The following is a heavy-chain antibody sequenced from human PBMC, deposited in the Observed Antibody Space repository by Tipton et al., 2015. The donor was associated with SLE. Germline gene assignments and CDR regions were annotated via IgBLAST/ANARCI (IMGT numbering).Heavy chain of an antibody. CDR1: GGSISSGNYY. CDR2: INYSGST. J-gene: IGHJ6*03. V-gene: IGHV4-31*03. D-gene: IGHD4-17*01. Sequence: TLSLTCSVSGGSISSGNYYWTWVRQRPGRGLEWIAYINYSGSTYYNPSLESRVIISVDTSQTQISLKLSSVTAADTAVYYCARGVPFGAYAGLSRYYMDVWGKGTTVTVSS. CDR3: ARGVPFGAYAGLSRYYMDV.